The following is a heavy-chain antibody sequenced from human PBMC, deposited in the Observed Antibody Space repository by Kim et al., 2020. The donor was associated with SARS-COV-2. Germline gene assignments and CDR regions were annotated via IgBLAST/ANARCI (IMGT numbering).Heavy chain of an antibody. V-gene: IGHV3-11*06. CDR2: ISSSSSYT. J-gene: IGHJ4*02. Sequence: GGSLRLSCAASGFTFSDYYMSWIRQAPGKGLEWVSYISSSSSYTNYADSVKGRFTISRDNAKNSLYLQMNSLGAEDTAVYYCAREPPVAGYFDYWGQGTLVTVSS. CDR3: AREPPVAGYFDY. D-gene: IGHD6-19*01. CDR1: GFTFSDYY.